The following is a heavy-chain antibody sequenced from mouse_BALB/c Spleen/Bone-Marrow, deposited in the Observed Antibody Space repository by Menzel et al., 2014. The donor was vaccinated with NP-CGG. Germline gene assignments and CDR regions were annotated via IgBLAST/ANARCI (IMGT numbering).Heavy chain of an antibody. D-gene: IGHD1-1*01. J-gene: IGHJ4*01. CDR3: AREDITTVVEMDY. CDR2: ILPGSGNT. Sequence: VQLQRSGAELMKPGASVKISCKATGYTFSSYWIDWVKQRPGHGLEWIGEILPGSGNTNYNEKFKGKATFTADTSSNTAYMQLSSLTSEDSAVYYCAREDITTVVEMDYWGQGTSVTVSS. CDR1: GYTFSSYW. V-gene: IGHV1-9*01.